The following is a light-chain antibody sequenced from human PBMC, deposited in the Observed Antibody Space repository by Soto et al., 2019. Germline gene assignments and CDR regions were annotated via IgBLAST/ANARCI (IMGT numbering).Light chain of an antibody. CDR3: QQFGSTPWT. V-gene: IGKV3-20*01. Sequence: EIVMTQSPATLSVSPGERGTLSCRASQSVSSSSLAWYQQKPGQAPRLLIYGASSRATGIPDRFSGSGSGTDFALTISRLEPEDFAVYYCQQFGSTPWTFGQGTKVDIK. J-gene: IGKJ1*01. CDR2: GAS. CDR1: QSVSSSS.